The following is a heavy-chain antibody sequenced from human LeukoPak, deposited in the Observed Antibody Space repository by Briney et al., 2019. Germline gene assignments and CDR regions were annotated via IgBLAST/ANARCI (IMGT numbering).Heavy chain of an antibody. CDR3: ARAPFVAVAGSRDAFDI. D-gene: IGHD6-19*01. J-gene: IGHJ3*02. CDR2: NNHIGST. V-gene: IGHV4-34*01. Sequence: SETLSLTFAVYRGFYRGYYWRWIRHPPGQGLELIGENNHIGSTNYNSSHKSRDTISVDTSKNQYSLKLSSVTDADTAVYYCARAPFVAVAGSRDAFDIWGEGTMVTVSS. CDR1: RGFYRGYY.